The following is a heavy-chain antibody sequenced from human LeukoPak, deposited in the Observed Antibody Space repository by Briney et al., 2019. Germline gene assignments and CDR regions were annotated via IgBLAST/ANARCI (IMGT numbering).Heavy chain of an antibody. D-gene: IGHD3-10*01. Sequence: SETLSLTCAVSGGSISSSNWWSWVRQPPGKGLEWIGEIYHSGSTNYNPSLKSRVTISVDKSKNQFSLKLSSVTAADTAVYYCANYGSGSYRFDPWGQGTLVTVSS. CDR2: IYHSGST. V-gene: IGHV4-4*02. CDR1: GGSISSSNW. CDR3: ANYGSGSYRFDP. J-gene: IGHJ5*02.